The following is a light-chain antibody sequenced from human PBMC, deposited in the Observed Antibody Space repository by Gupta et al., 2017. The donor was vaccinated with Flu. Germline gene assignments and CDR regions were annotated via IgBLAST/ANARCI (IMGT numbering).Light chain of an antibody. CDR3: QQNYDTRLT. V-gene: IGKV4-1*01. Sequence: ILMTQSTDSLALSLSERATINCKSSQSVLFSSNNKNYLAWYQQKPGQTPQVLIYWASTRQSGVPDRFSGSGSGTEFTLTISSLQAEDVALYYCQQNYDTRLTFGGGTRVDIK. J-gene: IGKJ4*01. CDR2: WAS. CDR1: QSVLFSSNNKNY.